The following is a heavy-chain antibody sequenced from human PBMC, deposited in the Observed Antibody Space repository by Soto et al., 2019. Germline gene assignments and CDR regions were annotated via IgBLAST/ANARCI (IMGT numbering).Heavy chain of an antibody. D-gene: IGHD2-15*01. J-gene: IGHJ5*02. CDR1: GGSTSSGSFY. CDR3: ARGRGVVVVAAPPRGLFDP. V-gene: IGHV4-39*01. CDR2: IYYGGST. Sequence: TLSLTCTVAGGSTSSGSFYWGWIRQPPGKGLEWIASIYYGGSTYYNPSLRGRVTMSVDTSKNQFSLMLTSVTAADTAVYYCARGRGVVVVAAPPRGLFDPWGQGTLVTVSS.